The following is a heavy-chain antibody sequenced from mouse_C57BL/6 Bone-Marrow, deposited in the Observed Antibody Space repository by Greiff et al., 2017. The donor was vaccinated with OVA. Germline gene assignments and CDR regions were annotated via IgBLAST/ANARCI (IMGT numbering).Heavy chain of an antibody. CDR2: ISNGGGST. CDR1: GFTFSDYY. CDR3: ARRFDYRYAMDY. J-gene: IGHJ4*01. V-gene: IGHV5-12*01. D-gene: IGHD2-4*01. Sequence: EVNLVESGGGLVQPGGSLKLSCAASGFTFSDYYMYWVRQTPEKRLEWVAYISNGGGSTYYPDTVKGRFTISRDNAKNTLYLQMSRLKSEDTAMYYCARRFDYRYAMDYWGQGTSVTVSS.